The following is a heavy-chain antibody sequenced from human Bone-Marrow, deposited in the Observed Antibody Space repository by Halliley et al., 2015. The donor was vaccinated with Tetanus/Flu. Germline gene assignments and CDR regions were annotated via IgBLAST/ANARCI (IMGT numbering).Heavy chain of an antibody. Sequence: TLSLTCIVSGASVSGFFWSWIRQPPGKGLQYIGYVSHSGTSTVNPSLKSRVTISLDTSKNSVSLNLTSVTAADTAVYFCRRLAKLSGPASWSRPVDSWGQGALVTVSS. CDR3: RRLAKLSGPASWSRPVDS. CDR2: VSHSGTS. V-gene: IGHV4-59*08. CDR1: GASVSGFF. J-gene: IGHJ5*01. D-gene: IGHD6-13*01.